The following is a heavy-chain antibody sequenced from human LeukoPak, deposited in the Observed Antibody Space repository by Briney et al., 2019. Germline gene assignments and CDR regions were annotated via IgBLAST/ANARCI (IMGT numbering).Heavy chain of an antibody. D-gene: IGHD5-24*01. CDR1: GYTFTSYY. J-gene: IGHJ3*02. CDR2: INPNTGCA. Sequence: GASVKVSCKASGYTFTSYYMNWVRQAPGQGLEWLGRINPNTGCANFAQSFQGRVTLTSDTSITPADMELSRPRSHDTAVYHSARVRDGLTDAFDIWGQGTMVTVSS. V-gene: IGHV1-2*06. CDR3: ARVRDGLTDAFDI.